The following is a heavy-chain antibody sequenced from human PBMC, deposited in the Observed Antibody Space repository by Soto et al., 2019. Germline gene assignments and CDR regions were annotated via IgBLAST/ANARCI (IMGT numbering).Heavy chain of an antibody. Sequence: WTWIRQSPGTGLEWIGYIFFTGYTNLNPSLKSRVAMSADTSKNQFSLRLSSVTAADTALYYCARMKLRVAASLMYYYGMDVWGQGTTVTVSS. CDR3: ARMKLRVAASLMYYYGMDV. CDR2: IFFTGYT. J-gene: IGHJ6*02. D-gene: IGHD6-19*01. V-gene: IGHV4-59*01.